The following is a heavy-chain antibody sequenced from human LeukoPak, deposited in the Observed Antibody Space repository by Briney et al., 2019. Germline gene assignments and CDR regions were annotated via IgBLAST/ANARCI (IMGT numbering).Heavy chain of an antibody. CDR1: DYTFPSSD. J-gene: IGHJ4*02. Sequence: GASVKVSCKASDYTFPSSDINWVRQAPGQGLEWMGWISVKNGNTKYAQRLQGRVTMTTDTSTSTAYMELRSPRTDDTAVYYCATQFCTSSACDYPYWGRGTLVTVSS. CDR2: ISVKNGNT. D-gene: IGHD2-8*01. V-gene: IGHV1-18*01. CDR3: ATQFCTSSACDYPY.